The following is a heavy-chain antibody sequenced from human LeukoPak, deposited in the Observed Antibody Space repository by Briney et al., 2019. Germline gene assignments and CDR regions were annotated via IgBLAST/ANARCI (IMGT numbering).Heavy chain of an antibody. V-gene: IGHV3-23*01. J-gene: IGHJ3*02. Sequence: GGSLRLSCAASGFTFSTYAMSWVRQAPGKGLEWVSGLSASGSSTYYADSVQGRITVSRDNSENTLYLQMNSLRAEDTAVYYCAKHRVSSGYYAPDAFDIWGQGTMVTVSS. CDR3: AKHRVSSGYYAPDAFDI. D-gene: IGHD3-22*01. CDR1: GFTFSTYA. CDR2: LSASGSST.